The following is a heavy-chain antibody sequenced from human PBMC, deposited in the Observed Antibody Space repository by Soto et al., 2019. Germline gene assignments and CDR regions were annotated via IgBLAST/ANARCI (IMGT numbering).Heavy chain of an antibody. Sequence: PGGSLRLSCTASGFTFGDYAMSWFRQAPGKGLEWVGFIRSKAYGGTTEYAASVKGRFTISRDDSKSIAYLQMNSLKTEDTAVYYCTRVSGSILPSSSWPKPFDYWGQGTLVTVSS. CDR2: IRSKAYGGTT. V-gene: IGHV3-49*03. CDR3: TRVSGSILPSSSWPKPFDY. CDR1: GFTFGDYA. J-gene: IGHJ4*02. D-gene: IGHD6-13*01.